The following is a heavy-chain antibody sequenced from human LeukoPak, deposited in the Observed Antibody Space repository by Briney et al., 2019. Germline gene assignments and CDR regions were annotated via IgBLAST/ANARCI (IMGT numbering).Heavy chain of an antibody. D-gene: IGHD2-15*01. J-gene: IGHJ4*02. CDR3: ARGARYCSGGSCLDY. V-gene: IGHV4-59*01. CDR2: IYYSGST. Sequence: SETLSLTCIVSGDSISSYYWSWIRQPPGKGLEWIGYIYYSGSTNYNPSLKSRVTMSVDTSKNQVSLKLSSVTAADTAVYYCARGARYCSGGSCLDYWGQGTLITVSS. CDR1: GDSISSYY.